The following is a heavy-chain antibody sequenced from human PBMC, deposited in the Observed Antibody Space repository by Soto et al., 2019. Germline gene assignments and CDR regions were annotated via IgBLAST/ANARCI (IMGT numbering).Heavy chain of an antibody. CDR3: ARDQKRRGAHTENGMDV. V-gene: IGHV1-69*13. Sequence: SVKVSCKASGGTFSSYAISWVRQAPGQGLEWMGGIIPIFGTANYAQKFRGRVTITADESTSTAYMELSSLRSEDTAVYYCARDQKRRGAHTENGMDVWGQGTTVTVYS. CDR2: IIPIFGTA. D-gene: IGHD3-16*01. J-gene: IGHJ6*02. CDR1: GGTFSSYA.